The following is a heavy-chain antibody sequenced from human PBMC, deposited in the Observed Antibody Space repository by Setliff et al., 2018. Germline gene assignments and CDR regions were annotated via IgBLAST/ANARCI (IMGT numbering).Heavy chain of an antibody. CDR1: GGSFSGYY. D-gene: IGHD6-19*01. Sequence: KPSETLSLTCAVYGGSFSGYYWSWIRQPPGKGLEWIGSIYYSGSTYYNPSLKSRVTMSVDTSKNQFSLKLNSVTAADMAVYYCAREQWLDPPGYYYMDVWAKGTTVTVSS. CDR2: IYYSGST. J-gene: IGHJ6*03. V-gene: IGHV4-34*01. CDR3: AREQWLDPPGYYYMDV.